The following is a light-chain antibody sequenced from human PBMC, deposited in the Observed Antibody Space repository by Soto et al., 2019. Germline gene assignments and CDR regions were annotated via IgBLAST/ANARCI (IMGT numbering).Light chain of an antibody. J-gene: IGKJ1*01. Sequence: ETVLTQSPGTLSLSPGERATLSCRASQSVSSSYLAWYQQKLGQAPRLLIYDTSSRATGIPDRFSGSGSGTDFTLTISRVAPEDFAVYYCQHYGSSRTFGQGTKVEIK. V-gene: IGKV3-20*01. CDR2: DTS. CDR1: QSVSSSY. CDR3: QHYGSSRT.